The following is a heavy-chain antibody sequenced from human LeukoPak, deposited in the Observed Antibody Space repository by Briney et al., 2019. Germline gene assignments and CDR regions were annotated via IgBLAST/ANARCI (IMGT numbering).Heavy chain of an antibody. Sequence: PSETLSLTCTVSGGSISSGDYYWSWIRQPPGKGLEWIGYIYYSGSTYYNPSLKSRVTISVDTSKNQFSLKLSSVTAADTAVYYCARGTMSQGPTAFDIWGQGTMVTVSS. CDR1: GGSISSGDYY. V-gene: IGHV4-30-4*01. J-gene: IGHJ3*02. D-gene: IGHD3-22*01. CDR3: ARGTMSQGPTAFDI. CDR2: IYYSGST.